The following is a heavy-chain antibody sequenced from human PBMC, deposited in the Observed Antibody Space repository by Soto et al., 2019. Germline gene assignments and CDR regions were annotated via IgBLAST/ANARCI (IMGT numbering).Heavy chain of an antibody. V-gene: IGHV3-11*01. CDR1: GFTFSDYY. CDR2: ISSSGSTI. Sequence: GGSLRLSCAASGFTFSDYYMSWIRQAPGKGLEWVSYISSSGSTIYYADSVKGRFTISRDNAKNSLYLQMNSLRAEDTAVYYCARVNSDYYYYYGMDVWGQGTTVTVSS. J-gene: IGHJ6*02. D-gene: IGHD2-21*01. CDR3: ARVNSDYYYYYGMDV.